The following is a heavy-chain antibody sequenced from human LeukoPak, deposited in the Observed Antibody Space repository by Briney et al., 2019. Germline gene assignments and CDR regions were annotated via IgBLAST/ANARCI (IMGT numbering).Heavy chain of an antibody. D-gene: IGHD3-22*01. V-gene: IGHV4-4*09. J-gene: IGHJ4*02. CDR2: IYTSGST. CDR1: GGSISSYY. Sequence: SETLSLTCTVSGGSISSYYWSWIRQPPGKGLEWIGYIYTSGSTNYNPSLKSRVTISVDMSKNQFSLKLSSVTAADTAVYYCAAGYSSYYFDYWGQGTLVTVSS. CDR3: AAGYSSYYFDY.